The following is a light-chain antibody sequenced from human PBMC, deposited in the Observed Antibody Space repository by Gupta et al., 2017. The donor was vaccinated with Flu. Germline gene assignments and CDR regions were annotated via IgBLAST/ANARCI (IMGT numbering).Light chain of an antibody. Sequence: EIVMTQSPATLSVSPGERVTLSCRASQSVSSNLAWYQQKPGQAPRLLIYGASTRATGIPARFSGSGSGTEFTLTISSLQSEDFAVYYCQQDNNWPPFTFGHGTKVDIK. V-gene: IGKV3-15*01. CDR1: QSVSSN. CDR3: QQDNNWPPFT. CDR2: GAS. J-gene: IGKJ3*01.